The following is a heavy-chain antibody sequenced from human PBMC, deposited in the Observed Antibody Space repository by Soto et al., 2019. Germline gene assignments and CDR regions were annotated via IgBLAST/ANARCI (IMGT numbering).Heavy chain of an antibody. CDR3: ARNXQTCYDFWSSYSGTFDY. Sequence: GGSLRLSCAASGFTFSSYWMGWVRQAPGKGLEWVANIKQDGSEKYYVDSVKGRFTISRDNAKNSLYLQMNSLRAEDTAVYYCARNXQTCYDFWSSYSGTFDYWGQGTLVTVSS. CDR1: GFTFSSYW. J-gene: IGHJ4*02. D-gene: IGHD3-3*01. V-gene: IGHV3-7*01. CDR2: IKQDGSEK.